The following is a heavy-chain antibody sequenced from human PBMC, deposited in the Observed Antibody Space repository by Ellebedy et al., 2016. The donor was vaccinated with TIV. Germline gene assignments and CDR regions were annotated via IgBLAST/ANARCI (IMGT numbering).Heavy chain of an antibody. CDR3: ARDDAGLAAAARGMDV. CDR2: IIPIFGTA. CDR1: GCTFSSYA. J-gene: IGHJ6*02. V-gene: IGHV1-69*13. Sequence: ASVTVSCXASGCTFSSYAISWVRQAPGQGLEWMGGIIPIFGTANYAQKFQGRVTITADESTSTAYMELSRLRSEDTAVYYCARDDAGLAAAARGMDVWGQGTTVTVSS. D-gene: IGHD6-13*01.